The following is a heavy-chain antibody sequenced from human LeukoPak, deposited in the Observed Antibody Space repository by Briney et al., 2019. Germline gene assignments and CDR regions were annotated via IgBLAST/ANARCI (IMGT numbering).Heavy chain of an antibody. J-gene: IGHJ5*02. CDR2: INPDGSQK. CDR3: VRQMIRFWFDP. V-gene: IGHV3-7*01. CDR1: GFTFSLYW. D-gene: IGHD3-16*01. Sequence: PGGSLRLSCAASGFTFSLYWMTWVRQSPGKGLEWVADINPDGSQKYSVDSVKGRFTISRDNAKNSLFLQMNSLRAEDTAVYYCVRQMIRFWFDPWGQGTQVTVS.